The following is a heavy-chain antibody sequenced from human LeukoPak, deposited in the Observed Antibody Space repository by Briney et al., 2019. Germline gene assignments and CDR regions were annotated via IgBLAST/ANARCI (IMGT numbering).Heavy chain of an antibody. CDR3: AKPSILLRGVMGWFDP. CDR2: ISYDVSTK. D-gene: IGHD3-10*01. V-gene: IGHV3-30*18. CDR1: GFTFRSYG. J-gene: IGHJ5*02. Sequence: PGGSLRLSCAASGFTFRSYGRHWVRQVPGKGLEWVAVISYDVSTKYYADSVKGRFTISRDNSKNTLYLQMNSLRVEDTAVYYCAKPSILLRGVMGWFDPWGQGTLVTVSS.